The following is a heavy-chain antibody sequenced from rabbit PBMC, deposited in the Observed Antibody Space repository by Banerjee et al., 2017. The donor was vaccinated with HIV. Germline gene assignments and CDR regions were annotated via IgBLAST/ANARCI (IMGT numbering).Heavy chain of an antibody. CDR2: IYGSSSGST. D-gene: IGHD5-1*01. J-gene: IGHJ3*01. V-gene: IGHV1S40*01. Sequence: QSLEESGGDLVKPGASLTLTCTASGFDFSSNAMCWVRQAPGKGLEWIACIYGSSSGSTYYASWAKGRFTISKTSSTTVTLQMTSLTAADTATYFCARGIDYGRTRLDLWGPGTLVTVS. CDR1: GFDFSSNA. CDR3: ARGIDYGRTRLDL.